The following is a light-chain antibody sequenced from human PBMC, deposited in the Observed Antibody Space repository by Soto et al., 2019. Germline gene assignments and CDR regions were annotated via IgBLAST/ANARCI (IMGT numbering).Light chain of an antibody. J-gene: IGLJ1*01. V-gene: IGLV2-14*01. CDR2: EVT. CDR1: SSDVGGYNY. CDR3: SSYTSSSTLYV. Sequence: QSVLTQPASVSGSPGQSITISCTGTSSDVGGYNYVSWYKQHPGKAPKFMIYEVTNRPSGVSNRFSGSKSGNTASLTISGLQAEDEADYYCSSYTSSSTLYVFGTGTKVTVL.